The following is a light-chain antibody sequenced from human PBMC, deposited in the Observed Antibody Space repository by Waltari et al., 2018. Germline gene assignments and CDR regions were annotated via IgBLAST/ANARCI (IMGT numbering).Light chain of an antibody. V-gene: IGLV3-1*01. CDR1: KLGDKY. CDR2: QDS. J-gene: IGLJ1*01. Sequence: SYELTQPPSVSVSPGQTASITCSGDKLGDKYACWYQQKPGQSPVLVIYQDSKRPSGIPGRFSGSNAGNTATLTISGTPAMDEADYYCQAWDSSTASYVFGTGTKVTVL. CDR3: QAWDSSTASYV.